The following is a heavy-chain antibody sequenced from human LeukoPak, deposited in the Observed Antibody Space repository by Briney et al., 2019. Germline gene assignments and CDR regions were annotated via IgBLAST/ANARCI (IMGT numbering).Heavy chain of an antibody. J-gene: IGHJ4*02. V-gene: IGHV3-7*01. CDR3: VREPGYFDSGSYS. CDR2: IKQDGSEK. Sequence: PGGSLRLSCAASGFTFSSYWMSWVRQAPGKGLEWVANIKQDGSEKYYVDSVKGRFTISRDNAKNSLYLQMNSLRAEDTAVYYCVREPGYFDSGSYSWGQGNLVTVSS. CDR1: GFTFSSYW. D-gene: IGHD3-10*01.